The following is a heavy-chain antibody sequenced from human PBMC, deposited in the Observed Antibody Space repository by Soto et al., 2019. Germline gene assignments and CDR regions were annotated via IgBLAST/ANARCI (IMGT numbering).Heavy chain of an antibody. V-gene: IGHV3-15*01. D-gene: IGHD4-17*01. CDR2: IKSKTDGGTT. CDR1: GFTFSNAW. J-gene: IGHJ4*02. Sequence: GESLKISCAASGFTFSNAWMSWVRQAPGKGLEWGGRIKSKTDGGTTDYAAPVKGRFTISRDDSKNKLYLQMNSLKTEDTAVYYCTTGDYGDEPDYWGQGTLVTVSS. CDR3: TTGDYGDEPDY.